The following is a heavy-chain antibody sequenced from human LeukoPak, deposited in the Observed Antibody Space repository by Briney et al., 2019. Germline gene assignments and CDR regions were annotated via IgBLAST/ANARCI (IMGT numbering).Heavy chain of an antibody. J-gene: IGHJ6*03. V-gene: IGHV4-30-4*07. CDR3: ARGYGDYPLYYYYYMDV. CDR1: GGSISSGGYS. D-gene: IGHD4-17*01. Sequence: SQTLSLTCAVSGGSISSGGYSWSWIRQPPGKGLEWIGDIYYSGSTYYNPSLKSRVTISVDTSKNQFSLKLSSVTAADTAVYYCARGYGDYPLYYYYYMDVWGKGTTVTISS. CDR2: IYYSGST.